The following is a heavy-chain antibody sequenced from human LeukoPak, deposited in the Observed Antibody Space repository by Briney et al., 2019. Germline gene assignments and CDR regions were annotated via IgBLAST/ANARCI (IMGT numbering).Heavy chain of an antibody. J-gene: IGHJ4*02. CDR3: ARDRGIVGAAIDY. V-gene: IGHV1-18*01. CDR1: GYTFTSYG. Sequence: GASVKVSCKASGYTFTSYGISRVRQAPGQGLEWMGWISAYNGNTNYAQKLQGRVTMTTDTSTSTPYMELRSLRSDDTAVYYCARDRGIVGAAIDYWGQGTLVTVSS. D-gene: IGHD1-26*01. CDR2: ISAYNGNT.